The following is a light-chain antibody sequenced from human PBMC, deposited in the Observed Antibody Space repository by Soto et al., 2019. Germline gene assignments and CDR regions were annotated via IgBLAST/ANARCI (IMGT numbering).Light chain of an antibody. CDR3: QQYGSSPRT. CDR1: QSVSSSY. CDR2: GAS. Sequence: EIVLTQSPGTLSLSPGERATLSCRASQSVSSSYLAWYQQKPGQAPRLLIYGASSRATGIPDRFSGSGSGTDFTLTISRLXXXXXXXXYCQQYGSSPRTFGQGTK. V-gene: IGKV3-20*01. J-gene: IGKJ2*01.